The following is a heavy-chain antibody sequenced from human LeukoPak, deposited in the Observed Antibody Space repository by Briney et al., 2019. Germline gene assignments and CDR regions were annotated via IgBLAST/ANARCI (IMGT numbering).Heavy chain of an antibody. J-gene: IGHJ4*02. CDR1: GYTLTELS. CDR3: ATRPRFTMVRGVPFDY. Sequence: ASMKVSCKVSGYTLTELSMHWVRQAPGKGLEWMGGFDPEDGETIYAQKFQGRVTMTEDTSTDTAYMELSSLRSEDTAVYYCATRPRFTMVRGVPFDYWGQGTLVTVSS. V-gene: IGHV1-24*01. CDR2: FDPEDGET. D-gene: IGHD3-10*01.